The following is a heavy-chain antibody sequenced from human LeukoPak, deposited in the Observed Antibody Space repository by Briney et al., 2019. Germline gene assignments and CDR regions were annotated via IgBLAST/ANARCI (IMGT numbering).Heavy chain of an antibody. D-gene: IGHD3-22*01. CDR1: GFTFSSYA. CDR3: SRGRYYDNSVYYYFDY. Sequence: GGSLRLSXAASGFTFSSYAMSWVRQAPGMGLAWLSAISGSGGSTYYADSVKGRFTISRDTSKNTLYLQMNSLRAEDTAVYYCSRGRYYDNSVYYYFDYWGQGTLVTVSS. CDR2: ISGSGGST. V-gene: IGHV3-23*01. J-gene: IGHJ4*02.